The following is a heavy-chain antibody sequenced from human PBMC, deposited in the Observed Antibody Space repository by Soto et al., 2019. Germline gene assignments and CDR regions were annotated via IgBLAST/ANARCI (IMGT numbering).Heavy chain of an antibody. CDR3: ARSSSIAVYYYYMDG. CDR1: GGSISSFF. Sequence: ASETLSLTCTVSGGSISSFFWSWIRQPPGKGLEWIGYIYYSGSTNYNPSLKSRVTISVDTSKNQFSLKLSSVTAADTAVYYCARSSSIAVYYYYMDGWGKGTTVTVSS. J-gene: IGHJ6*03. CDR2: IYYSGST. D-gene: IGHD6-6*01. V-gene: IGHV4-59*01.